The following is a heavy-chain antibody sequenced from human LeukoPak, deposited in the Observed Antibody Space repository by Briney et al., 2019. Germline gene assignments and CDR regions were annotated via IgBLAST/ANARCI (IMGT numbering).Heavy chain of an antibody. CDR1: GGSFSGYY. J-gene: IGHJ4*02. Sequence: KPSETLSLTCAVYGGSFSGYYWSWIRQPPGKGLEWIGEINHSGSTNYNPSLKSRVTISIDTSKNRMSLKLISVTAADTAVYYCARDPIHRDDYNADWGQGALVSVSS. CDR2: INHSGST. D-gene: IGHD5-24*01. V-gene: IGHV4-34*01. CDR3: ARDPIHRDDYNAD.